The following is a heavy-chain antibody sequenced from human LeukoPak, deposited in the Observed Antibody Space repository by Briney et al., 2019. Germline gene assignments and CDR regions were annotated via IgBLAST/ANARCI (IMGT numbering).Heavy chain of an antibody. J-gene: IGHJ3*02. V-gene: IGHV3-23*01. CDR1: GFTFSSYA. D-gene: IGHD2-2*01. CDR2: ISGSGGST. CDR3: AKGGYCSSTSCYPADAFDI. Sequence: GGSLRLSCAASGFTFSSYAMSWVRQAPGKGLEWVSAISGSGGSTYYADSVKGRFTISRDNSKNTLYLQMNSPRAEDTAVYYCAKGGYCSSTSCYPADAFDIWGQGTMVTVSS.